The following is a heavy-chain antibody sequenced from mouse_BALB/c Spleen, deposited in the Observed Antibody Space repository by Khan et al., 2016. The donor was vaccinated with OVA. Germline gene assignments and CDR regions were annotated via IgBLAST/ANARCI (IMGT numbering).Heavy chain of an antibody. V-gene: IGHV2-6-1*01. J-gene: IGHJ4*01. CDR1: GFSLTNYG. D-gene: IGHD2-10*01. Sequence: QVQLKQSGPALVAPSQSLSITCTISGFSLTNYGVHWVRQPPGKGLEWLVVIWSDGSTTYNSALKSRLSISKDNSKSQVFLNMNSLQTDDTAMYYCARQPYYHYYIMDYWGQGTSVTVSS. CDR3: ARQPYYHYYIMDY. CDR2: IWSDGST.